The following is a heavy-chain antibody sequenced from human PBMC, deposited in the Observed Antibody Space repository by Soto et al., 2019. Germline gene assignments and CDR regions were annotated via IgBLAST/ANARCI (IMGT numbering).Heavy chain of an antibody. J-gene: IGHJ6*02. V-gene: IGHV3-74*01. CDR2: INSDGSST. CDR3: ARELVDTAMVTYYHYGMDV. D-gene: IGHD5-18*01. Sequence: PGGSLRLSCAASGFTFSSYWMHWVRQAPGKGLVWVSRINSDGSSTSYADSVKGRFTISRDNAKNTLYLQMNSLRAEDTAVYYCARELVDTAMVTYYHYGMDVWGQGTKVTVSS. CDR1: GFTFSSYW.